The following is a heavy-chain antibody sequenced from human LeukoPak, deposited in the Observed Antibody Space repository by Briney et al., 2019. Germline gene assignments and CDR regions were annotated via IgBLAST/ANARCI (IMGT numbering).Heavy chain of an antibody. CDR1: GFTFITYA. Sequence: GGSLRLSCAASGFTFITYAMHWVRQAPGKGLEWVAVISYDGSNKYYADSVKGRFTISRDNTKNTLYLQMNTLRAEDAAVYYCAKDVSWNWFDPWGQGTLVTVSS. CDR3: AKDVSWNWFDP. CDR2: ISYDGSNK. J-gene: IGHJ5*02. V-gene: IGHV3-30*18.